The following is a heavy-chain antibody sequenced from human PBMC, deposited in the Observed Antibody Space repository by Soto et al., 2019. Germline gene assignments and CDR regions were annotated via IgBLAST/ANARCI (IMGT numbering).Heavy chain of an antibody. CDR2: ITNSGGDT. CDR3: AKSSGESYPGSRVFDF. Sequence: GSLRGYGADAGLTFSNYAMTWVRQAPGGGLEWVSVITNSGGDTLHADSVKGRFTISRDNSKNTLYLQMNSLRAEDTAIYYCAKSSGESYPGSRVFDFWGQGTRVTVSS. CDR1: GLTFSNYA. V-gene: IGHV3-23*01. D-gene: IGHD3-10*01. J-gene: IGHJ4*02.